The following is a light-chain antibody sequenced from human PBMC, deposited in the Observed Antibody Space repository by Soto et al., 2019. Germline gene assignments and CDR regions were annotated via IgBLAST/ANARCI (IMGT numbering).Light chain of an antibody. CDR2: KAS. Sequence: IQMTQSPSNLSASVGDRVTITCRASQSISSWLAWYQQKPGKAPKLLIYKASTLQSGVPSRFSGSGSGTEFTLTISSLQPDDFATYYCQQYVTAFRTFGQGTKVDI. J-gene: IGKJ1*01. CDR3: QQYVTAFRT. V-gene: IGKV1-5*03. CDR1: QSISSW.